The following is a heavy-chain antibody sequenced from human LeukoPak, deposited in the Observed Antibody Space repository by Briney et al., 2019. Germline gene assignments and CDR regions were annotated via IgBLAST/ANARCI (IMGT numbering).Heavy chain of an antibody. CDR2: ISYDGSNK. V-gene: IGHV3-30*18. Sequence: GRPLRLSCAASGFTFSSYGMHWVRQAPGKGLEWVAVISYDGSNKYYADSVKGRFTISRDNSKNTLYLQMNSLRAEDTAVYYCAKDEYSYGYLDYWGQGTLVTVSS. J-gene: IGHJ4*02. CDR1: GFTFSSYG. CDR3: AKDEYSYGYLDY. D-gene: IGHD5-18*01.